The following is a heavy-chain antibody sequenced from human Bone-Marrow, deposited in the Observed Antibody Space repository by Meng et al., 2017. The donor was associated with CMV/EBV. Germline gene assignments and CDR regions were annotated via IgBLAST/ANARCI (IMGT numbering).Heavy chain of an antibody. J-gene: IGHJ6*02. CDR1: GGSISSYY. V-gene: IGHV4-59*01. Sequence: SETLSLTCTVSGGSISSYYWSWIRQPPGKGLEWIGYIYYSGSTNYNPSLKSRVTISVDTSKNQFSLKLSSVTAADTAVYYCARGPRIDNVTPPPLYYYYGMDVWGQGTTVTVSS. CDR2: IYYSGST. CDR3: ARGPRIDNVTPPPLYYYYGMDV. D-gene: IGHD1-26*01.